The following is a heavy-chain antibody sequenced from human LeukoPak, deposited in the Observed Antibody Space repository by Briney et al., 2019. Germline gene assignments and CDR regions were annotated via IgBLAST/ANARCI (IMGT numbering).Heavy chain of an antibody. CDR1: GGTFSSYA. J-gene: IGHJ6*03. V-gene: IGHV1-69*05. Sequence: SVKVSCKASGGTFSSYAISWVRQAPGQGLEWMGGIIPIFGTADYAQKFQGRVTITTDESTSTAYMELSSLRSEDTAVYYCARGVLEWLSRNYYMDVWGKGTTVTVSS. CDR3: ARGVLEWLSRNYYMDV. D-gene: IGHD3-3*01. CDR2: IIPIFGTA.